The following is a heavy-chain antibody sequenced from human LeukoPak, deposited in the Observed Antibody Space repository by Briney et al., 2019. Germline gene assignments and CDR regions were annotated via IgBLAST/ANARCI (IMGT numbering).Heavy chain of an antibody. Sequence: GGSLRLSCAASGFTFSIYAMSWVRQAPGKGLEFVAAVSGSGGSTSYADSVKGRFTISRDNSKNTLYLQINSLRAEDTAVYYCAKDLRLFVSGSYFDYWGQGTLVTVSS. D-gene: IGHD1-26*01. CDR3: AKDLRLFVSGSYFDY. J-gene: IGHJ4*02. CDR2: VSGSGGST. CDR1: GFTFSIYA. V-gene: IGHV3-23*01.